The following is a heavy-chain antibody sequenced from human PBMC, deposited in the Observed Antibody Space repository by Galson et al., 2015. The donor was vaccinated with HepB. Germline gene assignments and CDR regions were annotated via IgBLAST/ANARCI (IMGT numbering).Heavy chain of an antibody. CDR1: GYTFTGYY. CDR2: INPNSGGT. D-gene: IGHD2-2*02. Sequence: SVKVSCKASGYTFTGYYMHWVRQAPGQGLEWMGWINPNSGGTNYAQKFQGRVTMTRDTSISTAYMELSRLRSDDTAVYYCARESGYCSSTSCYRDWFDPWGQGTLVTVSP. V-gene: IGHV1-2*02. CDR3: ARESGYCSSTSCYRDWFDP. J-gene: IGHJ5*02.